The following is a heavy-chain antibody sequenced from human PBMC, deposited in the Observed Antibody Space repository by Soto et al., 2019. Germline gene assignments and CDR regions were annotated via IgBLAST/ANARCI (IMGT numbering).Heavy chain of an antibody. CDR3: AKDMGRGRRYSYCYPVVRYYSDGIDV. D-gene: IGHD5-18*01. V-gene: IGHV3-30*18. CDR1: GFTFSSYG. Sequence: GGSLRLSCAASGFTFSSYGMHWVRQAPGKGLEWVAVISYDGSNKYYADSVKGRFTISRDNSKNTLYLQMNSLRAEDTAVYYCAKDMGRGRRYSYCYPVVRYYSDGIDVWGQATTLTVS. J-gene: IGHJ6*02. CDR2: ISYDGSNK.